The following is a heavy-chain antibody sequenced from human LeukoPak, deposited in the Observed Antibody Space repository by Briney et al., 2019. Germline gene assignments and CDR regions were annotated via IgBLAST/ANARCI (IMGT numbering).Heavy chain of an antibody. V-gene: IGHV3-7*01. CDR3: AKIYYYDSSGYGNDAFDI. D-gene: IGHD3-22*01. CDR1: GFTFSSYW. J-gene: IGHJ3*02. CDR2: IKQDGSEK. Sequence: GGSLRLSCAASGFTFSSYWMSWVRQAPGRGLEWVANIKQDGSEKYYVDSVKGRFTISRDNTKNSLYLQMNSLRAEDTAVYYCAKIYYYDSSGYGNDAFDIWGQGTMVTVS.